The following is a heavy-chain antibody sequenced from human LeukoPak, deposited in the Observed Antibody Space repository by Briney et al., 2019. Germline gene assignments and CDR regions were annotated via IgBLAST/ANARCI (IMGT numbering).Heavy chain of an antibody. V-gene: IGHV4-39*07. D-gene: IGHD3-3*02. CDR3: ARDSIDVSS. CDR1: GGSISSSSYY. Sequence: SETLSLTCSVSGGSISSSSYYWGWIRQPPGKGLEWIGSIYYSGSTYYNPSLKSRVTISVDTSKNQFSLKLSSVTAADTAVYYCARDSIDVSSWGQGTLVTVSS. CDR2: IYYSGST. J-gene: IGHJ5*02.